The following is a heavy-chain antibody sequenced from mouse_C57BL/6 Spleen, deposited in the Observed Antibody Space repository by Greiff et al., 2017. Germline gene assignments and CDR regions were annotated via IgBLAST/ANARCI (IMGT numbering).Heavy chain of an antibody. V-gene: IGHV1-81*01. D-gene: IGHD2-1*01. CDR2: IYPRSGNT. Sequence: QVQLKESGAELARPGASVKLSCKASGYTFTSYGISWVKQRTGQGLEWIGEIYPRSGNTYYNEKFKGKATLTADKAVSTAYMELRRLTSEDSAVYICTRREIYYGNEYYYAMDYWGQGTSVTVSS. CDR1: GYTFTSYG. CDR3: TRREIYYGNEYYYAMDY. J-gene: IGHJ4*01.